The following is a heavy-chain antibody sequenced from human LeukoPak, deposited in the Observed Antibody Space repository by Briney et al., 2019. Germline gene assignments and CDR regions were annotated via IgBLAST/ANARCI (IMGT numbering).Heavy chain of an antibody. V-gene: IGHV3-30*04. CDR2: ISYDGSNK. CDR3: AKDKLAALRYFDRAYYFDY. Sequence: GRSLRLSCAASGLTFSSYAMHWVRQAPGKGLEWVAVISYDGSNKYYADSVKGRFTISRDNSKNTLYLQMNSLRAEDTAVYYCAKDKLAALRYFDRAYYFDYWGQGTLVTVSS. CDR1: GLTFSSYA. J-gene: IGHJ4*02. D-gene: IGHD3-9*01.